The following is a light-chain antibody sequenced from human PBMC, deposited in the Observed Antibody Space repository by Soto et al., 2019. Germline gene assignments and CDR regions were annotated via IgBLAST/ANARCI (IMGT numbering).Light chain of an antibody. V-gene: IGKV3-20*01. Sequence: EIVLTQSPGTLSLSPGERATLSCRASQSVSSSYLAWYLQKPGQAPRLLIYGASNRATDIPDRFSGSGSGTDFTLTISRLEPEDFAIYYCKQFGGSPPYTFGQGTRLEIK. J-gene: IGKJ2*01. CDR1: QSVSSSY. CDR2: GAS. CDR3: KQFGGSPPYT.